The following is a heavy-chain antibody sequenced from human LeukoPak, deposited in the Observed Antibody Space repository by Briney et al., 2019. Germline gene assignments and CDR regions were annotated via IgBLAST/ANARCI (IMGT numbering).Heavy chain of an antibody. Sequence: SQTLSLTCAVSGGSISSGGYSWSWIRQPPGKGLEWIGYIYHSGSAYYNPSLKSRVTISVDRSKNQFSLKLSSVTAVDTAVYYCARANSDFWSGYARGAFDYWGQGTLVTVSS. V-gene: IGHV4-30-2*01. CDR2: IYHSGSA. J-gene: IGHJ4*02. CDR3: ARANSDFWSGYARGAFDY. CDR1: GGSISSGGYS. D-gene: IGHD3-3*01.